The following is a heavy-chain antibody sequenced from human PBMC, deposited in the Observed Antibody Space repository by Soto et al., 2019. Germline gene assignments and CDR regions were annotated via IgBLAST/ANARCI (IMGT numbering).Heavy chain of an antibody. J-gene: IGHJ6*02. V-gene: IGHV3-15*01. D-gene: IGHD3-10*01. CDR3: TTDXYYYGSGSYYPSYGMDV. CDR2: IKSKTDGGTT. CDR1: GFTFSNAW. Sequence: GGSLRLSCAASGFTFSNAWMSWVRQAPGKGLEWVGRIKSKTDGGTTDYAAPVKGRFTISRDDSKNTLYLQMNSLKTEDTAVYYCTTDXYYYGSGSYYPSYGMDVWGQGTTVTVSS.